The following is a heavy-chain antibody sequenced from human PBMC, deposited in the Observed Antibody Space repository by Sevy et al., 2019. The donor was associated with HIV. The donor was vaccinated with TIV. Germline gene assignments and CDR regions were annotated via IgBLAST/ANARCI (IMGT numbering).Heavy chain of an antibody. CDR2: IYAGGTA. Sequence: GGSLRLSCVVSGFDIRSNYMSWVRQAPGKGLEWVSHIYAGGTAYYADSVKGRFTFSRDDSMNTVSLQMRSLRVEDSAVYYCASEYSSRASCFFDYWGQGIQVTVSS. CDR3: ASEYSSRASCFFDY. V-gene: IGHV3-53*01. J-gene: IGHJ4*02. D-gene: IGHD2-15*01. CDR1: GFDIRSNY.